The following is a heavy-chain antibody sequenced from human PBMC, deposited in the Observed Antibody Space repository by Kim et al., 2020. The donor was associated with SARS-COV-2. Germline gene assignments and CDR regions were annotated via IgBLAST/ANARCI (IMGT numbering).Heavy chain of an antibody. CDR1: GFTFSSYG. Sequence: GGSLRLSCAASGFTFSSYGMHWVRQAPGKGLEWVAVISYDGSNKYYADSVKGRFTISRDNSKNTLYLQMNSLRAEDTAVYYCAKDLKGYFDWLRSRFYYYYGMDVWGQGTKVTVSS. V-gene: IGHV3-30*18. CDR2: ISYDGSNK. J-gene: IGHJ6*02. CDR3: AKDLKGYFDWLRSRFYYYYGMDV. D-gene: IGHD3-9*01.